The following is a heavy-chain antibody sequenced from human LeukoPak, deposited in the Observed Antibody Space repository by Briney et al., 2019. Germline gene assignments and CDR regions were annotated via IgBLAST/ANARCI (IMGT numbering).Heavy chain of an antibody. CDR2: IRSKAYGGTT. V-gene: IGHV3-49*04. Sequence: SLRLSCTASGFTFGDYAMSWVRQAPGKGLEWVGFIRSKAYGGTTEYAASVKGRFTISRDDSKSIAYLQMNSLKTEDTAVYYRTGTPYDSSGYQPDYWGQGTLVTVSS. CDR1: GFTFGDYA. J-gene: IGHJ4*02. CDR3: TGTPYDSSGYQPDY. D-gene: IGHD3-22*01.